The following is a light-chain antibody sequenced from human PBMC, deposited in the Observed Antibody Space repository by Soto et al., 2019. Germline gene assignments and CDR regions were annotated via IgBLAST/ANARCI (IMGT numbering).Light chain of an antibody. V-gene: IGKV1-39*01. J-gene: IGKJ1*01. CDR1: QSISTY. CDR2: VAS. CDR3: HQSYITPLT. Sequence: DIQMTQSPSSLSASVGDRVTITCWASQSISTYLNWYQQKPGKAPNILIYVASNLQGGLPPKFRGSVSWTEFTLTISRLQPEDLATYYCHQSYITPLTFGQRTKVPIK.